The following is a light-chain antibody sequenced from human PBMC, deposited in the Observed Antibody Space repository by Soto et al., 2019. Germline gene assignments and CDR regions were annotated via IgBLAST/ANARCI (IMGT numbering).Light chain of an antibody. CDR1: QTVGNY. CDR3: QQRSSWPLT. J-gene: IGKJ4*01. CDR2: GVS. V-gene: IGKV3-11*01. Sequence: EIVLTQSPGTLSLSPGERATLSCRASQTVGNYLAWCQQKPGRAPRLLIYGVSSRATGTPARFSGSGSGTDFTLTISSLEPEDFAVYYCQQRSSWPLTFGGGTKVDIK.